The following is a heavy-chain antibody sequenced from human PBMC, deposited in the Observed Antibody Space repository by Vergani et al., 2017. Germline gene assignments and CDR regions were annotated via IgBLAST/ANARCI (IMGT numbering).Heavy chain of an antibody. CDR3: AKDMGLRLGELSSTSFDY. D-gene: IGHD3-16*02. CDR1: GFTFDDYA. CDR2: ISWNSGSI. Sequence: EVQLVETGGGLIQPGGSLRLSCAASGFTFDDYAMHWVRQAPGKGLEWVSGISWNSGSIGYADSVKGRFTISRDNAKNSLYLQMNSLRAEDTALYYCAKDMGLRLGELSSTSFDYWGQGTLVTVSS. J-gene: IGHJ4*02. V-gene: IGHV3-9*01.